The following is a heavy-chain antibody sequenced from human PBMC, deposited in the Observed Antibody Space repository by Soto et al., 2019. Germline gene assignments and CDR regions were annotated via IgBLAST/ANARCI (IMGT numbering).Heavy chain of an antibody. CDR2: INPNSGGT. CDR1: RYSLRSNY. V-gene: IGHV1-2*04. Sequence: ASVKVSCTASRYSLRSNYMHWVRQAPGQGLEWMGWINPNSGGTNYAQKFHGWVTMTRDRSISTAYMELGRVRSDYTAVYYCAREDWNYADDAFDILAQGTMVTVSS. D-gene: IGHD1-7*01. J-gene: IGHJ3*02. CDR3: AREDWNYADDAFDI.